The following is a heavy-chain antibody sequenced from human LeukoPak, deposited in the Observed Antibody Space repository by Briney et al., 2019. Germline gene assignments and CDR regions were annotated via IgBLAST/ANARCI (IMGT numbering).Heavy chain of an antibody. Sequence: GGSLRLSCAASGFTSSSYAMSWVRQALGKGLEWVSGISGSGGTTYHADSVKGRFTISRDNSKNTLYLQMNSLRAEDTAVYYCAKDGRYCSGGSCYSGDFPYYMDVWGKGTKVTVSS. CDR2: ISGSGGTT. V-gene: IGHV3-23*01. D-gene: IGHD2-15*01. J-gene: IGHJ6*03. CDR3: AKDGRYCSGGSCYSGDFPYYMDV. CDR1: GFTSSSYA.